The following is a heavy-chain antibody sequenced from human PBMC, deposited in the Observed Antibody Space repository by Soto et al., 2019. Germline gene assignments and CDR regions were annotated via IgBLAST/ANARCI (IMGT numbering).Heavy chain of an antibody. J-gene: IGHJ6*02. CDR2: LYNTGST. Sequence: PSETLSLTCTVSGGSMISYYWSWIRQPPGKGLEWIGYLYNTGSTIYNPSLKSRVTISVDTSKNQFSLKLNSVTAADTAVYYCARDLWGYCGADCYPLDVWGQGTTVTVSS. CDR3: ARDLWGYCGADCYPLDV. D-gene: IGHD2-21*02. V-gene: IGHV4-59*01. CDR1: GGSMISYY.